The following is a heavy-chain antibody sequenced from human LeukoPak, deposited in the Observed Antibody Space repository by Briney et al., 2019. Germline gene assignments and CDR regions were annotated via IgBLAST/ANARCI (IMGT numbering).Heavy chain of an antibody. Sequence: PSETLSLTCTVSGGSISSSSYYWGWIRQPPGKGLEWIGSIYYSGSTYYNPSLRSRVTISVDTSKNQFSLKLSSVTAADTAVYYCARPELYCSSTSCYFDYWGQGTLVTVSS. CDR3: ARPELYCSSTSCYFDY. J-gene: IGHJ4*02. CDR1: GGSISSSSYY. D-gene: IGHD2-2*01. CDR2: IYYSGST. V-gene: IGHV4-39*01.